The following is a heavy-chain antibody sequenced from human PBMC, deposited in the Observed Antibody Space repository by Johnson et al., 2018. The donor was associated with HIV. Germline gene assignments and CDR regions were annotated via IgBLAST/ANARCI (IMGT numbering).Heavy chain of an antibody. CDR2: IYSGGST. V-gene: IGHV3-66*01. CDR3: ARGGGTYLEAFDI. Sequence: EVQLVESGGGLVQPGGSLRFSCAVSEFSVRTNSMIWVRQAPQKGLEWVSVIYSGGSTYYADSVKGRFTISRDDSKNPLYLQMNSLRDEDTAVYYCARGGGTYLEAFDIWGQGTMVTVSS. J-gene: IGHJ3*02. D-gene: IGHD1-26*01. CDR1: EFSVRTNS.